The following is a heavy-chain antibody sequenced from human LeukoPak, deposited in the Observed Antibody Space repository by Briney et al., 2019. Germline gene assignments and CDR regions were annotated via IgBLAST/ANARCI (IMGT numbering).Heavy chain of an antibody. CDR1: GFTFSSYS. D-gene: IGHD1-14*01. CDR2: ISSSSSYI. J-gene: IGHJ3*02. CDR3: ARDLTHDAFDI. V-gene: IGHV3-21*01. Sequence: GGSLRLSCAASGFTFSSYSMNWVRQAPGKGLEWVSSISSSSSYIYYADSVKGRFTISRDNAKNSLYLQMNSLRAEDTAVYYCARDLTHDAFDIWGQGTMVTVSS.